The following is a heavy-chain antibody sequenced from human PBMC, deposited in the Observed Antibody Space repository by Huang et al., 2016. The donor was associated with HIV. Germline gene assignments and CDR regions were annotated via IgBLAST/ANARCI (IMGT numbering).Heavy chain of an antibody. CDR1: GASVSSHY. J-gene: IGHJ5*02. CDR2: VYDSGTT. V-gene: IGHV4-59*02. CDR3: VRDQGRLAVGGIDNWFDP. Sequence: QVRLQESGPGLVKPSETLSLSCTVSGASVSSHYWGWFRHPPGKGLEWIGTVYDSGTTKYNPRLKSRITISVDTSKNGFSLNITSVSAADTAMYFCVRDQGRLAVGGIDNWFDPWGQGALVTVSS. D-gene: IGHD6-19*01.